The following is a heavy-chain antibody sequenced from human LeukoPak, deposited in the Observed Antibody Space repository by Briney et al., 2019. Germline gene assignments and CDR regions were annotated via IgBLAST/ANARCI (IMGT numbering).Heavy chain of an antibody. CDR2: FSGSGGST. CDR3: ASSGWYYFDY. J-gene: IGHJ4*02. Sequence: PGGSLRLSCAASGFTFSSYAMSWVRQAPGKGLEWVSTFSGSGGSTHYADSVKGRFTISRDNSKNTLYLQMNSLRAEDTAVYYCASSGWYYFDYWGQGTLVTVSS. V-gene: IGHV3-23*01. D-gene: IGHD6-19*01. CDR1: GFTFSSYA.